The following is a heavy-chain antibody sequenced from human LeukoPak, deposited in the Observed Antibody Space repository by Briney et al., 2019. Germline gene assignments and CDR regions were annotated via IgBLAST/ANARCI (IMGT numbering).Heavy chain of an antibody. J-gene: IGHJ3*02. Sequence: GASVKVSCKASRYPFTSYAMYWVRQAPGQRLEWMGWINADNGDTRYSQKLQGRVTMTGNTSASTTYMELSSLRSEDTAVYYCASDAFDIWGQGTMVTVSS. CDR3: ASDAFDI. V-gene: IGHV1-3*01. CDR1: RYPFTSYA. CDR2: INADNGDT.